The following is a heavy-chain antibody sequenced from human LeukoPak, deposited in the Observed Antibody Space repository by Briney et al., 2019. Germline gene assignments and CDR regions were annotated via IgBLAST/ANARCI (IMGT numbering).Heavy chain of an antibody. CDR2: ISNSRSYI. J-gene: IGHJ4*02. CDR3: ARAYYDILTGYYSHPYYFDY. CDR1: GFTFSSYS. D-gene: IGHD3-9*01. Sequence: GGSLTLSRAASGFTFSSYSMKWVRQPPGEGLEWVSSISNSRSYIYYAASVTGRLTIPRDNAKNSLYLQMNSLRAEDTAVYYCARAYYDILTGYYSHPYYFDYWGQGTLVTVSS. V-gene: IGHV3-21*01.